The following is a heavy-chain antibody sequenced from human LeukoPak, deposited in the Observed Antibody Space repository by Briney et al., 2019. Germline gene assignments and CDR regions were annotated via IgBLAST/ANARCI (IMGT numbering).Heavy chain of an antibody. CDR3: ARDFSVDY. D-gene: IGHD3-10*01. CDR1: GFTFSNYA. J-gene: IGHJ4*02. Sequence: GGSLRLSCAASGFTFSNYAMSWVRQAPGKGLEWVANIKEDGGEKYYVDSVKGRFTISRDNAKNSLHLQMNTLRAEDTAVYYCARDFSVDYWGQGTRVTVSS. V-gene: IGHV3-7*01. CDR2: IKEDGGEK.